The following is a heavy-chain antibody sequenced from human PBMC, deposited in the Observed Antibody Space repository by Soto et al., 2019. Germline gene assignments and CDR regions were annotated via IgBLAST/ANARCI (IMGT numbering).Heavy chain of an antibody. CDR1: GFIFGDYA. CDR3: AKDVSGWYGAFDI. Sequence: GGSLRLSCAASGFIFGDYAMHWVRQAPGKGLEWVSSISWNSGSIGYADSVKGRFTISRDNAKNSLYMQMNSLRPEDTALYYCAKDVSGWYGAFDIWGQGTMVTVSS. J-gene: IGHJ3*02. D-gene: IGHD6-19*01. V-gene: IGHV3-9*01. CDR2: ISWNSGSI.